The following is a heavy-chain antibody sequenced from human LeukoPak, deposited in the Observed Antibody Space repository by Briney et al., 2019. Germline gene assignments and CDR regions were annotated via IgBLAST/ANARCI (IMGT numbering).Heavy chain of an antibody. CDR1: GGSISNYY. CDR2: IFYTGTT. Sequence: SETLSLTCTVSGGSISNYYWSWVRQPPGKGLEWIGYIFYTGTTNYNFSLRSRLTISVDTSKNQFSLRLTSVTAADTAVYYCARGWGYFDYWGQGTLVTVSS. V-gene: IGHV4-59*01. J-gene: IGHJ4*02. CDR3: ARGWGYFDY. D-gene: IGHD6-19*01.